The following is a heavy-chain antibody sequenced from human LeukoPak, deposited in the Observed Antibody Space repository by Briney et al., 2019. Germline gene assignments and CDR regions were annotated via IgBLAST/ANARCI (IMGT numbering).Heavy chain of an antibody. CDR3: ARDPAAWDY. Sequence: PGGSLRLSRAASGFTFSTYWMSWVRQAPGKGLEWVANIKEDGSEKYYVDSVKGRFLISRDNAKNALNLHLNSLRAEDTAVYYCARDPAAWDYWGRGTLVIVSS. CDR2: IKEDGSEK. V-gene: IGHV3-7*01. D-gene: IGHD6-13*01. CDR1: GFTFSTYW. J-gene: IGHJ4*02.